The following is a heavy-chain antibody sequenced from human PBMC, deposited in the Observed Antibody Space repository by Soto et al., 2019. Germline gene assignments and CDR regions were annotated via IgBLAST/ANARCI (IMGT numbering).Heavy chain of an antibody. V-gene: IGHV4-31*03. CDR1: GGSISSGGYY. CDR3: ARGERFLEWLSSFDP. J-gene: IGHJ5*02. CDR2: IYYSGST. Sequence: LSLTCTVSGGSISSGGYYWSWIRQHPGKGLEWIGYIYYSGSTYYKPSLKSRVTKSVDTSKNQYTLKLSSVTAADTAVYYCARGERFLEWLSSFDPWGQGTLVTVSS. D-gene: IGHD3-3*01.